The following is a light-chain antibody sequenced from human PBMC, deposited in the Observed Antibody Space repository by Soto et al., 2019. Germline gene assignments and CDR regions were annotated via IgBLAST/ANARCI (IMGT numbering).Light chain of an antibody. Sequence: QSVLTQPPSVSGAPGQRVTISCTGSSSNIGAGYDVHWYLQLPGTAPKLLIFANTNRPSGVPDRFSGSKSDTSASLAITGLQAEDEADYYCQSYDSRLSAWVFGGGTQLTVL. CDR2: ANT. J-gene: IGLJ3*02. CDR1: SSNIGAGYD. V-gene: IGLV1-40*01. CDR3: QSYDSRLSAWV.